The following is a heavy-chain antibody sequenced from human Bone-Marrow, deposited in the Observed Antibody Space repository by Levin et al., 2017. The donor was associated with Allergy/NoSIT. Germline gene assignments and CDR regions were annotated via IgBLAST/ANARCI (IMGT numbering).Heavy chain of an antibody. J-gene: IGHJ4*02. CDR3: AAATYNYGPFYLDY. CDR2: INSRGLYI. CDR1: GFTFKTYS. V-gene: IGHV3-21*01. Sequence: GGSLRLSCTASGFTFKTYSINWVRQSPGKGLEWVSSINSRGLYIYYADSLKGRFTVSRDDSKNSLYLDIHNLRAEDTAVYFCAAATYNYGPFYLDYWGRGVLVTVSS. D-gene: IGHD5-18*01.